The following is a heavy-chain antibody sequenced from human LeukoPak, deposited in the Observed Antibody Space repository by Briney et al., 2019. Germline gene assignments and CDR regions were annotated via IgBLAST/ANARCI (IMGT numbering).Heavy chain of an antibody. CDR3: ARDKYPGSGSYYIFDY. V-gene: IGHV3-30-3*01. CDR1: GYTFTSYA. D-gene: IGHD1-26*01. CDR2: ISYDGSNK. Sequence: SCKASGYTFTSYAMHWVRQAPGKGLEWVAVISYDGSNKYYADSVKGRFTISRDNSKNTLYLQMNSLRAEDTAVYYCARDKYPGSGSYYIFDYWGQGTLVTVSS. J-gene: IGHJ4*02.